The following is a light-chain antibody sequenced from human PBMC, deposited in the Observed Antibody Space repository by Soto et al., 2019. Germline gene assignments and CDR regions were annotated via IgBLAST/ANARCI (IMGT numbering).Light chain of an antibody. CDR1: QSVSIY. CDR3: QQYGSSPRT. V-gene: IGKV3-20*01. Sequence: PGERAPLSCRASQSVSIYLDWYQQKPGQAPRLLIYGASNRATGIPDRFSGSGSGTDFTLTISRLEPEDFAVYYCQQYGSSPRTFGQGTKVDIK. J-gene: IGKJ1*01. CDR2: GAS.